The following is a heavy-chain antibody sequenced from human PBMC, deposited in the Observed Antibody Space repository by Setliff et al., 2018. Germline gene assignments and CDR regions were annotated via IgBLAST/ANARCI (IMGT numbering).Heavy chain of an antibody. Sequence: PGESLRLSCVGSGFNFDEFAMHRVRQAPGKGLEWVSFISWDGSSTSYADSVTGRFTISRDNSKVSLFLEMNSLTTEDTALYYCTKDRSDSGYAGFDYWGQGSQVTVS. CDR3: TKDRSDSGYAGFDY. J-gene: IGHJ4*02. CDR1: GFNFDEFA. CDR2: ISWDGSST. D-gene: IGHD5-12*01. V-gene: IGHV3-43D*04.